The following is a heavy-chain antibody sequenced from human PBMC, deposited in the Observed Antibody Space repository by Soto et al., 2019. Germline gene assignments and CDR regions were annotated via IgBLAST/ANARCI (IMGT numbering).Heavy chain of an antibody. D-gene: IGHD2-15*01. CDR1: GGSISSSSYY. CDR3: ARRCSGGSCHNYYYYGMDV. Sequence: SETLSLTCTVSGGSISSSSYYWGWIRQPPGKGLEWIGSIYYSGSTYYNPSLESRVTISVDTSKNQFSLKLSSVTAADTAVYYCARRCSGGSCHNYYYYGMDVWGQGTTVTVSS. J-gene: IGHJ6*02. V-gene: IGHV4-39*01. CDR2: IYYSGST.